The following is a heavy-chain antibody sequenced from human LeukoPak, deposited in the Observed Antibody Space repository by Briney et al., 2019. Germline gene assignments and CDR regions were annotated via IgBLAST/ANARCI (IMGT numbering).Heavy chain of an antibody. CDR1: GFTFSSYA. CDR3: ARGSITMVRGHSVYFDY. CDR2: ISGSGGST. Sequence: PGGSLRLSCAASGFTFSSYAMSWVRQAPGKGLEWVSAISGSGGSTYYADSVKGRFTISRDNSKNTLYLQMNSLRAEDTAVYYCARGSITMVRGHSVYFDYWGQGTLVTVSS. V-gene: IGHV3-23*01. J-gene: IGHJ4*02. D-gene: IGHD3-10*01.